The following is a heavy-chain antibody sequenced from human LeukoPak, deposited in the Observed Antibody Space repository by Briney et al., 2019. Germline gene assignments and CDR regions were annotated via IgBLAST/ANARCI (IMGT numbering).Heavy chain of an antibody. V-gene: IGHV3-30-3*01. CDR3: AREAASISGVINDAFDI. D-gene: IGHD2-8*01. CDR2: ISCDGSNK. CDR1: GFTFSSYA. J-gene: IGHJ3*02. Sequence: GGSLRLSCAASGFTFSSYAMHWVRQAPGKGLEWVAVISCDGSNKYYADSVKGRFTISRDNSKNTLYLQMNSLRAEDTAVYYCAREAASISGVINDAFDIWGQGTMVTVSS.